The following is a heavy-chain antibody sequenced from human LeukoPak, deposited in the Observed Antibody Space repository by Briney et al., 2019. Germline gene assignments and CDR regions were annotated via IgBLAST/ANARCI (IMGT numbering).Heavy chain of an antibody. Sequence: GRSLRLSCAASGFTFSSYAMHWVRQAPGKGLEWVAVISYDGSNKYYADSVKGRFTISRDNSKNTLYLQMNSLRAEDTAVYYCARDTYSSGWYPDYWGQGTLVTVSS. J-gene: IGHJ4*02. V-gene: IGHV3-30-3*01. CDR2: ISYDGSNK. CDR1: GFTFSSYA. CDR3: ARDTYSSGWYPDY. D-gene: IGHD6-19*01.